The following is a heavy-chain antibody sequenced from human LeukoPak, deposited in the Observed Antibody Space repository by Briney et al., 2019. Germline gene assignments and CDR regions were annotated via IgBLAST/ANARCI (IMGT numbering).Heavy chain of an antibody. V-gene: IGHV4-4*07. D-gene: IGHD3-3*01. J-gene: IGHJ4*02. CDR1: GGSVSYYY. CDR2: IYTSGST. CDR3: ARAAGGFWRAFGYFDY. Sequence: SETLSLTCTVSGGSVSYYYWSWIRQPAGKGLEWIGRIYTSGSTNYNPSLKSRVTMSVDTSKNQFSLKLSSVTAADTAVYYCARAAGGFWRAFGYFDYWGQGTLVTVSS.